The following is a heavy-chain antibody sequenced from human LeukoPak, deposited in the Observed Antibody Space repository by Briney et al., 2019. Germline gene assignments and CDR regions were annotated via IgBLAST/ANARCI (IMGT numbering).Heavy chain of an antibody. CDR2: IYTSGST. V-gene: IGHV4-4*07. J-gene: IGHJ6*03. Sequence: PSETLSLTCTVSGGSISSYYWSWIRQPAGKGLEWIGRIYTSGSTNYNPSLKSRVTMSVDTSKNQFSLKLSSVTAADTAVYYCARVYSGYDYAYQYYYYMDVWGKGTTVTVSS. CDR1: GGSISSYY. CDR3: ARVYSGYDYAYQYYYYMDV. D-gene: IGHD5-12*01.